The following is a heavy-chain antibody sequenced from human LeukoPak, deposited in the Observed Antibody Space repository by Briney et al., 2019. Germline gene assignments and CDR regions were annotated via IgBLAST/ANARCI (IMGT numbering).Heavy chain of an antibody. CDR2: IRPDGNEK. J-gene: IGHJ4*02. CDR3: ARGRGFDS. Sequence: GGSLRLSCAASGFTFSSYWMSWVRQAPGKGLEWVAHIRPDGNEKFYMDSVKGRFTISRDNAKNSLYLQMDSLRVDDTAVYYCARGRGFDSWGQGALVTISS. CDR1: GFTFSSYW. V-gene: IGHV3-7*01.